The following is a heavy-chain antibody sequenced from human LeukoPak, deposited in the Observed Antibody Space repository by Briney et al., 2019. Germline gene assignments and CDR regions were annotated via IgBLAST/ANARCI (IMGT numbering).Heavy chain of an antibody. J-gene: IGHJ5*02. Sequence: GGSLRLSCAASGFTFSSYEMNWVRQAPGKGQEWVSYISSSGRTKYYADSVKGRFTISRDNAKNSLYLQMNSLRAEDTAVYYCAKDPEHIVVVTAISGWFDPWGQGTLVTVSS. CDR3: AKDPEHIVVVTAISGWFDP. CDR1: GFTFSSYE. D-gene: IGHD2-21*02. CDR2: ISSSGRTK. V-gene: IGHV3-48*03.